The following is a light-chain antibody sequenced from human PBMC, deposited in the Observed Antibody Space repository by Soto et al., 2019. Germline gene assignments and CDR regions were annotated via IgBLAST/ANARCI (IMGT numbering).Light chain of an antibody. V-gene: IGKV3-15*01. CDR3: QQYNNWPRT. J-gene: IGKJ4*01. CDR2: DTS. Sequence: EILMTQSPATLSVSPGERATLSCRASQSVSSNLAWYQQKPGQAPRLVIYDTSTRATGIPARFSGSGSGTEFTLTISSLQSEDFAVYYCQQYNNWPRTFGGGTKVDIK. CDR1: QSVSSN.